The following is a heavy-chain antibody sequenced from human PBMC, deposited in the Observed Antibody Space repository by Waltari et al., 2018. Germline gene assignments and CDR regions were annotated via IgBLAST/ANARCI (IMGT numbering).Heavy chain of an antibody. J-gene: IGHJ4*02. CDR2: IYYSGST. Sequence: QLQLQESGPGLVKPSETLSLTCTVSGGSISSSSYDGGWIRQPPGKGLEWIGSIYYSGSTSYNPSLKSRVTISVDTSKNQFSLKLSSVTAADTAVYYCARQEWLALDYWGQGTLVTVSS. CDR1: GGSISSSSYD. CDR3: ARQEWLALDY. D-gene: IGHD6-19*01. V-gene: IGHV4-39*07.